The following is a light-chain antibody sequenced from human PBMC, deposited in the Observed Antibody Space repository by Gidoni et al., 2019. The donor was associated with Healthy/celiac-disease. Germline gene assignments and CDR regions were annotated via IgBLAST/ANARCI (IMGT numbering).Light chain of an antibody. Sequence: DIVMTQSPLSLPVTPGEPASISCRSSQSHLHSNGYNYLDWYLQKPGQSPQLLIYLGSNRASGVPDRFSGSGSGTDFTLKISRVEAEDVGVYYCMQALQTGTFGQGTKLEIK. J-gene: IGKJ2*01. V-gene: IGKV2-28*01. CDR2: LGS. CDR3: MQALQTGT. CDR1: QSHLHSNGYNY.